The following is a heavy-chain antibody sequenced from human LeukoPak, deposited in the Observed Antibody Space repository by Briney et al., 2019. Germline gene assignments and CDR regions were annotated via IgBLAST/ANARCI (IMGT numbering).Heavy chain of an antibody. CDR3: ARVSLVFSRRYAMDV. CDR1: GGSVSSGSYY. CDR2: IYYSGST. Sequence: SQTLSLTRTVSGGSVSSGSYYWSWIRQPPGKGLKWIGYIYYSGSTNYNPSLKSRVTISIDTSKNQFSLKLSSVTAADTAVYYCARVSLVFSRRYAMDVWGQGTTITVSS. J-gene: IGHJ6*02. V-gene: IGHV4-61*01. D-gene: IGHD2-8*02.